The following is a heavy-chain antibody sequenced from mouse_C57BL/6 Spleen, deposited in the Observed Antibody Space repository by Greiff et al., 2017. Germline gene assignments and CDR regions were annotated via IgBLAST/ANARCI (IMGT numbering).Heavy chain of an antibody. J-gene: IGHJ4*01. V-gene: IGHV1-64*01. Sequence: VQLQQPGAELVKPGASVKLSCKASGYTFTSYWMHWVKQRPGQGLEWIGMIHPNSGSTNYNEKFKSKATLTVDKSSSTAYMQLSSLTSEDSAVYYCAREGYGNYEAMDYWGQGTSVTVSS. D-gene: IGHD2-10*02. CDR2: IHPNSGST. CDR3: AREGYGNYEAMDY. CDR1: GYTFTSYW.